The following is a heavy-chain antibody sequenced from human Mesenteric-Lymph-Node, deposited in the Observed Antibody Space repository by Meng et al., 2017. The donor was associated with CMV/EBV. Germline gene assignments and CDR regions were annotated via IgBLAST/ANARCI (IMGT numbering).Heavy chain of an antibody. Sequence: SGITFSSYSMNWVRQTPGKRLEWVSFISSRSTKIHYADSVKGRFTISRDNAKNSLYLQMNSLRAEDTAVYYCATVGDWGTRDDYFDYWGQGTLVTFSS. J-gene: IGHJ4*02. CDR3: ATVGDWGTRDDYFDY. CDR1: GITFSSYS. CDR2: ISSRSTKI. D-gene: IGHD3-16*01. V-gene: IGHV3-21*01.